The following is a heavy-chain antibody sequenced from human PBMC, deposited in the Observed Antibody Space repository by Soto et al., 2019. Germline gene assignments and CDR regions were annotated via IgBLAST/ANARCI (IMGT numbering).Heavy chain of an antibody. V-gene: IGHV1-69*12. CDR2: IIPIFGTA. Sequence: QVQLVQSGAEVKKPGSSVKVSCKASGGTFSSYAISWVRQAPGQGLEWMGGIIPIFGTANYAQKFQGRVTITAEESTRTAYKELGRLRFEDTAGEYWPAQQGYCSRLLGYLWGQGTLVTVSS. CDR3: PAQQGYCSRLLGYL. CDR1: GGTFSSYA. D-gene: IGHD6-13*01. J-gene: IGHJ5*02.